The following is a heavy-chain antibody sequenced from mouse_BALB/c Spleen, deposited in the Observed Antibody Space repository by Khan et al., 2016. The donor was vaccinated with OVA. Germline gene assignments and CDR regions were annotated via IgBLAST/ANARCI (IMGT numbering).Heavy chain of an antibody. CDR1: GYSITSDYA. Sequence: EVQLQESGPGLVKPSQSLSLTCTVTGYSITSDYAWNWIRQFPGNKLEWMGYISYSGRTSYKPSLKSRISITRDTSKNQFFLQLNSVTTEDTATYYYARAVTISTVVATDFDYWGQGTTLTVSS. CDR2: ISYSGRT. D-gene: IGHD1-1*01. V-gene: IGHV3-2*02. CDR3: ARAVTISTVVATDFDY. J-gene: IGHJ2*01.